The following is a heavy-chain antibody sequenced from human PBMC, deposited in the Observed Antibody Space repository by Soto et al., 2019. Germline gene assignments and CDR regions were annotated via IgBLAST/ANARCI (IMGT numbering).Heavy chain of an antibody. D-gene: IGHD6-19*01. CDR2: INHSGST. J-gene: IGHJ5*02. CDR1: GGSFSGYY. Sequence: SETLSLTCAVYGGSFSGYYWSWIRQPPGKGLEWIGEINHSGSTNYNPSPKTRVTISVDPSKNRCSLKLSSVTAADTAVYYWGRKGYRSGWYVCSWLDPWGQGTLVTVSA. V-gene: IGHV4-34*01. CDR3: GRKGYRSGWYVCSWLDP.